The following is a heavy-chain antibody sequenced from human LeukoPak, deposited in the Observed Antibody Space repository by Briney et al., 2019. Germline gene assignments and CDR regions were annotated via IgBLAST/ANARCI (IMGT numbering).Heavy chain of an antibody. CDR3: AREYSSSSGKNAFDI. D-gene: IGHD6-6*01. Sequence: SETLSLTCTLPGGSISIYFWSWIPQTAGEGLECIWWIYASGSTKYNPCLKGRLPMSVDTSKSQFSLKLTSVTAADTAVYYCAREYSSSSGKNAFDIWGQGTMVTVSS. CDR1: GGSISIYF. V-gene: IGHV4-4*07. CDR2: IYASGST. J-gene: IGHJ3*02.